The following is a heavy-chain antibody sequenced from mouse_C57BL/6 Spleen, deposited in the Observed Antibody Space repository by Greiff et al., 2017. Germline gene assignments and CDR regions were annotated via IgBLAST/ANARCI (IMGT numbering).Heavy chain of an antibody. CDR1: GYTFTSYW. J-gene: IGHJ2*01. D-gene: IGHD2-5*01. V-gene: IGHV1-61*01. CDR3: ARGGYSNPYA. CDR2: IYPSDSET. Sequence: QVQLQQPGAELVRPGSSVKLSCKASGYTFTSYWMDWVKQRPGQGLEWIGNIYPSDSETHYNQKFKDKATLTVDKSSSTAYMQLSSLTSEDSAVYYCARGGYSNPYAWGQGTTLTVSS.